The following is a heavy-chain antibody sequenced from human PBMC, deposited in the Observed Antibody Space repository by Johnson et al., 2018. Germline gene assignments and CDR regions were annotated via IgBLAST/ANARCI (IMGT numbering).Heavy chain of an antibody. D-gene: IGHD6-13*01. CDR2: IKHDGSGK. Sequence: VQLVQSGGGLVQPGGSLRLSCKASGFSFSMYCMSWVSQAPGKGLDGVANIKHDGSGKEYVDSVKGRLTLPRDNAKTSLVLQMNTLRAEDTAVYYCAREGRQLLVKVKYYYGMDVWGQVTTVTVSS. J-gene: IGHJ6*02. CDR3: AREGRQLLVKVKYYYGMDV. V-gene: IGHV3-7*01. CDR1: GFSFSMYC.